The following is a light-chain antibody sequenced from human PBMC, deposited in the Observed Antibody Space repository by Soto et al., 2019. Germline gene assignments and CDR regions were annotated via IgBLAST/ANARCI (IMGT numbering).Light chain of an antibody. J-gene: IGLJ3*02. Sequence: QSALTQPPSASGSPGQSVTISCTGTSSDVGAYNSVSWYQQHPGKAPQLIIYEVTKRPSGVPDRFSGSKSGNTASLTVAGLQAEDEADYYCYSYAGSKNFGVFGGGTKLAVL. CDR3: YSYAGSKNFGV. V-gene: IGLV2-8*01. CDR1: SSDVGAYNS. CDR2: EVT.